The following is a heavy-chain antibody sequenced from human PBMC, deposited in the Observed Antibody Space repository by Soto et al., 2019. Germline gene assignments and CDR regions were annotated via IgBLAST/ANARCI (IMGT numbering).Heavy chain of an antibody. CDR1: GFTFSSYE. V-gene: IGHV3-48*03. D-gene: IGHD6-19*01. J-gene: IGHJ4*02. CDR3: ARTPYSSGWYEGDY. CDR2: ISSSGSTI. Sequence: XGSLRLSCAASGFTFSSYEMNWVRQAPGKGLEWVSYISSSGSTIYYADSVKGRFTISRDNAKNSLYLQMNSLRAEDTAVYYCARTPYSSGWYEGDYWGQGTLVTVSS.